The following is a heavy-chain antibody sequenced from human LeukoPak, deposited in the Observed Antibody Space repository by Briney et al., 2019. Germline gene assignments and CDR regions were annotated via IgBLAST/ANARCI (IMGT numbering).Heavy chain of an antibody. CDR2: ISSSSSYI. CDR1: GFTFSSYA. CDR3: ARVTLRSFDWSYYFDY. V-gene: IGHV3-21*01. D-gene: IGHD3-9*01. J-gene: IGHJ4*02. Sequence: GRSLRLSCAASGFTFSSYAMHWVRQAPGKGLEWVSSISSSSSYIYYADSVKGRFTISRDNAKNSLYLQMNSLRAEDTAVYYCARVTLRSFDWSYYFDYWGQGTLVTVSS.